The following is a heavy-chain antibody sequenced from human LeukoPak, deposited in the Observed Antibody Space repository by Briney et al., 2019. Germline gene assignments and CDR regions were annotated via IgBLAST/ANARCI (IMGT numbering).Heavy chain of an antibody. J-gene: IGHJ5*02. D-gene: IGHD3-10*01. CDR2: IRGRAYGETT. Sequence: GGSLRLSCTASGFNFGDYDMSWVRQAPGKGLEWVGLIRGRAYGETTEYATSVKGTFTISRDNSRSIAYLHMNSLKTEDTAVYYCARMNRGGVRAVMFDPWGQGNLVTVSS. CDR3: ARMNRGGVRAVMFDP. CDR1: GFNFGDYD. V-gene: IGHV3-49*04.